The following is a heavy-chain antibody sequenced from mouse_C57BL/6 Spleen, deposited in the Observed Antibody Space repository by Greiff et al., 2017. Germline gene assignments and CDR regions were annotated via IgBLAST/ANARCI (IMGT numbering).Heavy chain of an antibody. D-gene: IGHD2-1*01. CDR3: RLLCSSYYSMDY. Sequence: VQLQQSGPELVKPGASVKISCKASGYSFTDYNMNWVKQSNGKSLEWIGVINPNYGTTSYNQKFKGKATLTVDQSSSTAYMKLNRLTSEDSAVYYCRLLCSSYYSMDYWGQGTSVTVSS. CDR2: INPNYGTT. J-gene: IGHJ4*01. CDR1: GYSFTDYN. V-gene: IGHV1-39*01.